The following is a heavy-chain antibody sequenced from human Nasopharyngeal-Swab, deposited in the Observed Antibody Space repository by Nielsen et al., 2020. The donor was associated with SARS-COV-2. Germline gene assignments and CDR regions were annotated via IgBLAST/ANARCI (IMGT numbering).Heavy chain of an antibody. D-gene: IGHD6-13*01. Sequence: WIRQPPGKGLKWVSVIYSGGSTYYADSVKGRFTISRDNSKNTLYLQMNSLRAEDTAVYYCASPWAYSSSWYSYFQHWGQGTLVTVSS. V-gene: IGHV3-53*01. J-gene: IGHJ1*01. CDR2: IYSGGST. CDR3: ASPWAYSSSWYSYFQH.